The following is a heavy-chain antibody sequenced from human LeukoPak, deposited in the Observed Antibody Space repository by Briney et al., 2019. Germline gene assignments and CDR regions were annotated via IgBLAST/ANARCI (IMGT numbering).Heavy chain of an antibody. CDR2: VYDNDIS. J-gene: IGHJ3*02. CDR3: ARGLVLVTDDAFDI. V-gene: IGHV4-59*01. D-gene: IGHD2-15*01. CDR1: GASIRSYF. Sequence: SETLSLTCSVSGASIRSYFWSWIRQSPGKGLEWIGYVYDNDISNFNPSLESRVTILVDRSKSQFSLKLRSVTAADTAVYYCARGLVLVTDDAFDIWGPGTMVTVSS.